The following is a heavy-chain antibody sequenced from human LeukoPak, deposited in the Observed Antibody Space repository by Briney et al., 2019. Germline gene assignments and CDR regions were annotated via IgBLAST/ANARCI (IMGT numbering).Heavy chain of an antibody. Sequence: SETLSLTCTVSGGSISSYYWNWIRQPPGKGLEWIGYVYYSGSTNYIPSLKSRVTVSADTSKNQISLKLDSVTAADTAVYYCARLFGGYSGGGYYYVMDVWGKGTTVTVSS. D-gene: IGHD5-18*01. V-gene: IGHV4-59*12. CDR3: ARLFGGYSGGGYYYVMDV. CDR1: GGSISSYY. CDR2: VYYSGST. J-gene: IGHJ6*04.